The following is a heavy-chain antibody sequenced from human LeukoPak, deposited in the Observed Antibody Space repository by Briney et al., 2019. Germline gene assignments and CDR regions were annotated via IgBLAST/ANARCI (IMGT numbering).Heavy chain of an antibody. Sequence: PGGPLRLSCAASGFTFSSYSMNWVRQAPGKGLEWVSSISSSSSYIYYADSVKGRFTISRDNAKNSLYLQMNSLRAEDTAVYYCARLYCSGGSCYDYWGQGTLVTVSS. D-gene: IGHD2-15*01. CDR1: GFTFSSYS. CDR3: ARLYCSGGSCYDY. J-gene: IGHJ4*02. CDR2: ISSSSSYI. V-gene: IGHV3-21*01.